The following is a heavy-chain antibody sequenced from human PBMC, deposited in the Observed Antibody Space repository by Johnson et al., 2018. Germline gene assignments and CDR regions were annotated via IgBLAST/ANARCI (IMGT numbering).Heavy chain of an antibody. Sequence: VGLGESGGGLVQPGGSLKLSCAASGFTFSGSAMHWVRQASGKGLEWVGRIRSTANSYATAYAASVKGRFTISRDDSKNTAYLQINSLREEDTAGYYCARGDYGDYVFYYYYGMDVWGQGTTVTVSS. V-gene: IGHV3-73*01. CDR1: GFTFSGSA. CDR3: ARGDYGDYVFYYYYGMDV. J-gene: IGHJ6*02. CDR2: IRSTANSYAT. D-gene: IGHD4-17*01.